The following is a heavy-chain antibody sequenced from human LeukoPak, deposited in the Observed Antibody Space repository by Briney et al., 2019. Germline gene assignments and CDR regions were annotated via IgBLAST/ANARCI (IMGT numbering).Heavy chain of an antibody. J-gene: IGHJ4*02. CDR2: MNSDGSAT. V-gene: IGHV3-74*01. CDR1: GFSLHNYW. Sequence: GGSLRISCSASGFSLHNYWMHWVRQAPGKGLVWVTSMNSDGSATYYADSVQGRFTISRDNAKNTLYLQMNSLRAEDTAMYFCAKGPNYFDSWGQGTLVTVSS. CDR3: AKGPNYFDS.